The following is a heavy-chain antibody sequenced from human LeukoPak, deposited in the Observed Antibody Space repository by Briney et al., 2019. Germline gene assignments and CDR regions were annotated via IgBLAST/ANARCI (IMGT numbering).Heavy chain of an antibody. V-gene: IGHV3-30*02. CDR2: IRYDGSDK. CDR3: AKTLAGATPDDY. J-gene: IGHJ4*02. Sequence: GGSLRLSCTASGFTFSHYGMHWVRQAPGKGLEWVTFIRYDGSDKYYADSVKGRFTISRDNSKNSVYLQMNSLRVEDTALYYCAKTLAGATPDDYWGQGTLVTVSS. D-gene: IGHD1-26*01. CDR1: GFTFSHYG.